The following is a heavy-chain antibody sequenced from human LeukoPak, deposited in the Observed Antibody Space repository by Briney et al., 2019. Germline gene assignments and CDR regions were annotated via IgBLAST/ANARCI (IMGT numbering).Heavy chain of an antibody. CDR3: ARDKSMLVVANAFDI. CDR1: GFTFSSFA. D-gene: IGHD3-22*01. J-gene: IGHJ3*02. V-gene: IGHV3-23*01. Sequence: PGGSLRLSCAASGFTFSSFAMNWVRQAPGKGLEWVSGISDSGSTYYTDSVKGRFTISRDNAKNSLYLQMNSLRAEDTAVYYCARDKSMLVVANAFDIWGQGTMVTVSS. CDR2: ISDSGST.